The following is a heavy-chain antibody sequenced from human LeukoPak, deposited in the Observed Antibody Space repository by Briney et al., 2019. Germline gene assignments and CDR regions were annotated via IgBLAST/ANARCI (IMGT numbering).Heavy chain of an antibody. J-gene: IGHJ4*02. D-gene: IGHD2-8*01. CDR1: GYTFTDYY. CDR3: ARNAIPFDY. V-gene: IGHV1-2*06. Sequence: GASVKVSCKASGYTFTDYYMHWVRQAPGQGLEWMGRINPDSGGTNYAQKFQGRVTMTRDTSISTAYMELSRLRSDDPAVYYCARNAIPFDYWGQGTLVTVSS. CDR2: INPDSGGT.